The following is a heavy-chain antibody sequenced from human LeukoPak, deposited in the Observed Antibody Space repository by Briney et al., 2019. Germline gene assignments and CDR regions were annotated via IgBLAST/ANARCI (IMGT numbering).Heavy chain of an antibody. J-gene: IGHJ5*02. D-gene: IGHD3-10*01. Sequence: SETLSLTCAVYGGSFSGYYWSWIRQPPGKGLEWIGEINHSGSTNYNPSLKSRVTISVDTSKNQFSLKLSSVTAADTAVYYCAREIAMVRGVIEGTFDPWGQGTLVTVSS. CDR1: GGSFSGYY. CDR3: AREIAMVRGVIEGTFDP. CDR2: INHSGST. V-gene: IGHV4-34*01.